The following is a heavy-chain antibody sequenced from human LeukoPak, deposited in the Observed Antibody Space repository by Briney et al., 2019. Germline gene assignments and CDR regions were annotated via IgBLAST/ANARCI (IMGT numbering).Heavy chain of an antibody. Sequence: PGGSLRLSCAASEFTFSNYWMSWVRQAPGKGLEWVSYISSSGSTIYYADSVKGRFTISRDNAKNSLYLQMNSLRAEDTAVYYCARVGRTPPPWYFDLWGRGTLVTVSS. CDR3: ARVGRTPPPWYFDL. CDR1: EFTFSNYW. CDR2: ISSSGSTI. J-gene: IGHJ2*01. V-gene: IGHV3-48*04. D-gene: IGHD2-15*01.